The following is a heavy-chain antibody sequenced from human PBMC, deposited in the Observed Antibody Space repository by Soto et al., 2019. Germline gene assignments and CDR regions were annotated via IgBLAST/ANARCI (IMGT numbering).Heavy chain of an antibody. CDR3: ATLGYCSSTSCDY. Sequence: EVQLVESGGGLVQPGGSLRLSCAASGFTFSIYWMHWVRQAPGKGLVWVSRINSDGSSTSYADSVKGRFSISRDNAKNTVYLQMNSLRAVDTAVYYCATLGYCSSTSCDYWGQGTLVTVSS. V-gene: IGHV3-74*01. D-gene: IGHD2-2*01. CDR1: GFTFSIYW. J-gene: IGHJ4*02. CDR2: INSDGSST.